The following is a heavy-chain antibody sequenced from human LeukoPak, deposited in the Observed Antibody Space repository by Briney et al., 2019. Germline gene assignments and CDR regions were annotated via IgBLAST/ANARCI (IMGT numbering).Heavy chain of an antibody. CDR3: ARQGRIIRYFDY. J-gene: IGHJ4*02. CDR2: ISGSGGSI. D-gene: IGHD2-21*01. V-gene: IGHV3-23*01. CDR1: GFTFSSYA. Sequence: GGSLRLSCAASGFTFSSYAMSWVRQAPGKGLEWVSAISGSGGSIYYADSAKGRFTISRDNSKNTLYLQMNSLRAEDTAVYYCARQGRIIRYFDYWGQGTLVTVSS.